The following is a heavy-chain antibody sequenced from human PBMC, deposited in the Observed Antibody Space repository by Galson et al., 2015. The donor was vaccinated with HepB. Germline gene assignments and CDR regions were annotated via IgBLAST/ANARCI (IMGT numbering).Heavy chain of an antibody. D-gene: IGHD5/OR15-5a*01. CDR2: MNPNSGNT. CDR3: ASYDGVEYGVSTSSWNYGMDV. V-gene: IGHV1-8*01. CDR1: GYTFTSYD. J-gene: IGHJ6*02. Sequence: SVKVSCKASGYTFTSYDINWVRQATGQGLEWMGWMNPNSGNTGYAQKFQGRVTMTRNTSISTAYMELSSLRSEDTAVYYCASYDGVEYGVSTSSWNYGMDVWGQGTTVTVSS.